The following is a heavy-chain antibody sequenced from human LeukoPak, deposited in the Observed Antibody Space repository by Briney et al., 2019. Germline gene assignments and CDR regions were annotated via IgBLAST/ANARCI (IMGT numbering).Heavy chain of an antibody. CDR3: ASSYFYDGNRYFDY. J-gene: IGHJ4*02. V-gene: IGHV4-59*08. CDR2: IYYTGST. Sequence: PSETLSLTCNVSGGYITCYYWNWIRQPPGKGLDWIGYIYYTGSTHSNPSLKTRLTISLDTSKKQFSMKLSSVTAADTAIYYCASSYFYDGNRYFDYWGQGALVTVSS. D-gene: IGHD3-22*01. CDR1: GGYITCYY.